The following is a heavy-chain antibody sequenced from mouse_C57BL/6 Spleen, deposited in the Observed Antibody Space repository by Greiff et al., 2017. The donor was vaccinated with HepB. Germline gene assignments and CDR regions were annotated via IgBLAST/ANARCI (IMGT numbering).Heavy chain of an antibody. V-gene: IGHV1-72*01. CDR1: GYTFTSYW. CDR3: ARSDYGSSYDYYDMDD. D-gene: IGHD1-1*01. J-gene: IGHJ4*01. Sequence: QVQLQQPGAELVKPGASVKLSCKASGYTFTSYWMHWVKQRPGRGLEWIGRIDPNSGGTKYNEKFKSKATLTVDKPSSRAYMQLSSLTSEDSAVYYWARSDYGSSYDYYDMDDWGQGTSVTVSS. CDR2: IDPNSGGT.